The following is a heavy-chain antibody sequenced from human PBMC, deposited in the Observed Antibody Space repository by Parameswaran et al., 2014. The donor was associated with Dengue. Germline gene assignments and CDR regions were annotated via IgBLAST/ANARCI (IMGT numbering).Heavy chain of an antibody. V-gene: IGHV3-21*01. CDR2: IRTGSSYM. CDR3: ARVGIYSQSDY. J-gene: IGHJ4*02. Sequence: WIRQPPGKGLEWVSSIRTGSSYMYYADSVKGRFTISSDNAKNSLYLQMNSLRAEDTAVYYCARVGIYSQSDYWGQGTLVTVSS. D-gene: IGHD1-26*01.